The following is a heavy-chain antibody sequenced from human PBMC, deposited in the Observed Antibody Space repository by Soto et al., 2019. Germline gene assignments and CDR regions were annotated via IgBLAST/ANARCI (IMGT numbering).Heavy chain of an antibody. CDR1: GGTFSSYA. CDR3: ASAGPPVEMATIGRSDYCGRDV. CDR2: IIPIFGTA. V-gene: IGHV1-69*12. J-gene: IGHJ6*02. D-gene: IGHD5-12*01. Sequence: QVQLVQSGAEVKKPGSSVKVSCKASGGTFSSYAISWVRQAPGQGLEWMGGIIPIFGTANYAQKFQGRVTMTADESTATAYMWLSSLRYEDTAVYYCASAGPPVEMATIGRSDYCGRDVWGQGTTVTVSS.